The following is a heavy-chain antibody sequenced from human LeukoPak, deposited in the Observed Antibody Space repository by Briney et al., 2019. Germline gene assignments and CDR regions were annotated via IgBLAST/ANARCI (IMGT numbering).Heavy chain of an antibody. CDR3: ARVVGYYDSSGAGYFDY. CDR1: GFTFSSYA. V-gene: IGHV3-64*01. D-gene: IGHD3-22*01. CDR2: ISSNGGST. Sequence: GGSLRLSCAASGFTFSSYAMHWVRQAPGKGLEYVSAISSNGGSTYYANSVKGRFTISRDNSKNTLYLQMGSLRAEDMAVYYCARVVGYYDSSGAGYFDYWGQGTLVTVSS. J-gene: IGHJ4*02.